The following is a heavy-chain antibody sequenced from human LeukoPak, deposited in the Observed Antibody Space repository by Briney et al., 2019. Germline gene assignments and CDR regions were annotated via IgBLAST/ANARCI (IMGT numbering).Heavy chain of an antibody. D-gene: IGHD2-2*01. CDR3: ARTRPAVPFDY. CDR2: INPDGREK. CDR1: GITFSGAY. V-gene: IGHV3-7*02. Sequence: GGSLRLSCAASGITFSGAYMTWVRQAPGKGLEWVANINPDGREKSYVDSVKGRFTISRDNAKDSLYLQMNSLRAEDTAVYYCARTRPAVPFDYWGQGTLVTVSS. J-gene: IGHJ4*02.